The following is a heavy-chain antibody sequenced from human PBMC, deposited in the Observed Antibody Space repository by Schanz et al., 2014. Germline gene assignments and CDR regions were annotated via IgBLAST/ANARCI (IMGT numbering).Heavy chain of an antibody. CDR2: INPSGGST. CDR3: ARGRGCTGGSCYSWFDL. Sequence: QVQLVQSGAEVKKPGASVKVSCKASGYTFVSYSMHWVRQAPGQGLEWMGMINPSGGSTTYAQKFQGRVTMTRDTSTSTVYMELSSLRSEDTAVYYCARGRGCTGGSCYSWFDLWGQGTLVTVSS. D-gene: IGHD2-15*01. J-gene: IGHJ5*02. CDR1: GYTFVSYS. V-gene: IGHV1-46*01.